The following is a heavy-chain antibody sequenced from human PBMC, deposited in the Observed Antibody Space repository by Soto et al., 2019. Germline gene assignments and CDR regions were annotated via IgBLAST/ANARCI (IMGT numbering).Heavy chain of an antibody. CDR3: ARVRERWFTYWYFDP. D-gene: IGHD1-26*01. J-gene: IGHJ2*01. Sequence: QVQLQESGPGLVKPSETLSLTCTVSGGSISYYYWSWIRQPPGKGLEYIGYIYYSGSTNYNPSLKSRVTMSVDTSKNQLALRLSSVTAADTAVYYCARVRERWFTYWYFDPWGRGTLVTVSS. CDR1: GGSISYYY. CDR2: IYYSGST. V-gene: IGHV4-59*01.